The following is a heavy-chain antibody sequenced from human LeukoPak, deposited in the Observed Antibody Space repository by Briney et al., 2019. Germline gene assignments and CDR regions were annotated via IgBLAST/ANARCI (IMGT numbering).Heavy chain of an antibody. V-gene: IGHV3-48*03. Sequence: PGGSLRLSCAASGFTFSSYEMNWVRQAPGKGLEWVSYISSSGSTIYYADSVKGRFTISRDNAKKSLYVQMNSLRAEDTAVYYCARAPDYDILTGYLYYYMDVWGKGTTVTVSS. CDR1: GFTFSSYE. CDR2: ISSSGSTI. D-gene: IGHD3-9*01. CDR3: ARAPDYDILTGYLYYYMDV. J-gene: IGHJ6*03.